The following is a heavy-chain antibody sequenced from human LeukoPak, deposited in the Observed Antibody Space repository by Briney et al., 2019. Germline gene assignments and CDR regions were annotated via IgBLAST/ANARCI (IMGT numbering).Heavy chain of an antibody. Sequence: GSLRLSCAASGFTFSSYWMHWVRQAPGKGLVWVSRLNIDGGTTNYADSVKGRFTISRDNVKNTLYLQMNSLRGEDTAVYYCARGTVGDYNWFDLWGQGTLVTVSS. CDR2: LNIDGGTT. V-gene: IGHV3-74*01. D-gene: IGHD3-16*01. J-gene: IGHJ5*02. CDR3: ARGTVGDYNWFDL. CDR1: GFTFSSYW.